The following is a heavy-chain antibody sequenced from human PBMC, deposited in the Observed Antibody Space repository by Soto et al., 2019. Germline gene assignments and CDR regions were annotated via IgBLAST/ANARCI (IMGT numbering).Heavy chain of an antibody. Sequence: QPGGSLRLSCAASGFTFSSYAMSWVRQAPGKGLEWVSAISGSGGSTYYADSVKGRFTISRDNSKNTLYLQMNSLRAEDTAVYYCANLDHYYDSSGYYPFDYWGQGTLVTVSS. CDR3: ANLDHYYDSSGYYPFDY. V-gene: IGHV3-23*01. CDR1: GFTFSSYA. D-gene: IGHD3-22*01. J-gene: IGHJ4*02. CDR2: ISGSGGST.